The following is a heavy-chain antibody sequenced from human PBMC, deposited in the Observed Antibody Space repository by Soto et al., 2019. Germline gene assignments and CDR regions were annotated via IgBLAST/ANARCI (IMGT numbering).Heavy chain of an antibody. D-gene: IGHD3-16*01. J-gene: IGHJ5*02. CDR2: ISAYNGNT. CDR3: ARDMGGYPWDWFDP. V-gene: IGHV1-18*01. Sequence: ASVKVSCKASGYTFTSCGISWVRQAPGQGLEWMGWISAYNGNTNYAQKLQDRVTMTTDTSTSTAYMELRSLRSDDTAVYYCARDMGGYPWDWFDPWGQGTLVTVSS. CDR1: GYTFTSCG.